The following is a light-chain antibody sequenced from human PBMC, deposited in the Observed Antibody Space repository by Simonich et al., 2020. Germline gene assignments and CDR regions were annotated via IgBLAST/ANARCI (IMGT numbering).Light chain of an antibody. V-gene: IGKV4-1*01. CDR3: QQYYSTPFT. Sequence: DFVMTQSPDSLAVSLGARATINYKSSQCVLYSTNNKNYLAWYQQKPGQPPKLLIYWASTRESGVPHRFSGSGSGTDFTLTISSLQAEDVAVYYYQQYYSTPFTFGPGTKVDIK. CDR2: WAS. CDR1: QCVLYSTNNKNY. J-gene: IGKJ3*01.